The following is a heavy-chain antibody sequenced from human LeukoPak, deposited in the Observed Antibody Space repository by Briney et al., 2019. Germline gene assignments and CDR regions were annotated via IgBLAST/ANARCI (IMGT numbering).Heavy chain of an antibody. CDR1: GYTFTSYA. V-gene: IGHV1-3*01. CDR2: INAGNGNT. CDR3: ARDYGSGSYLNWFDP. D-gene: IGHD3-10*01. J-gene: IGHJ5*02. Sequence: WASVKVSCKASGYTFTSYAMHWVRQAPGQRLEWMGWINAGNGNTKYSQKFQGRVTITRDTSASTAYMELSSLRSEDTAVYYCARDYGSGSYLNWFDPWGQGTLVTVSS.